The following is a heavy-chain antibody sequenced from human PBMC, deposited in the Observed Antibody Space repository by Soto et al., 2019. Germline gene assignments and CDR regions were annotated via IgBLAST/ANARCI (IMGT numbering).Heavy chain of an antibody. Sequence: PGGSLRLSGAASGFTFITYAMSWVRQAPGKGLEWVSSITDSGDTTYYADSVKGRFTISRDNSKNTQYLQMNSLRAEDTAVYYCAPGADKTKVRLGWGQGTLVTVSS. CDR1: GFTFITYA. V-gene: IGHV3-23*01. CDR3: APGADKTKVRLG. CDR2: ITDSGDTT. D-gene: IGHD1-7*01. J-gene: IGHJ4*02.